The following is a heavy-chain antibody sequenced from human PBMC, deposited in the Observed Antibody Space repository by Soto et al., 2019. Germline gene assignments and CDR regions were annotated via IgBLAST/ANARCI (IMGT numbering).Heavy chain of an antibody. J-gene: IGHJ4*01. CDR1: GESFGGFY. Sequence: SETLSLTCVVYGESFGGFYWSWVRQSPGKGLEWIGEISQTETTAYSPSLKSRVSIFADTSKKQFSLTLTSVTAADTAVYYCVHSPNVAVDHWGHGTLVTVSS. V-gene: IGHV4-34*01. CDR2: ISQTETT. CDR3: VHSPNVAVDH. D-gene: IGHD2-15*01.